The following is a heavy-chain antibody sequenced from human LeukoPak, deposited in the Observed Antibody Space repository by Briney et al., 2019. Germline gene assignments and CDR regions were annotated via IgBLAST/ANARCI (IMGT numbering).Heavy chain of an antibody. CDR3: AELGITMIGGV. CDR2: ISSSGSTI. D-gene: IGHD3-10*02. J-gene: IGHJ6*04. Sequence: GGSLRLSCTVSGFSLSSYALNWVRQAPGKGLEWVSYISSSGSTIYYADSVKGRFTISRDNAKNSLYLQMNSLRAEDTAVYYCAELGITMIGGVWGKGTTVTISS. V-gene: IGHV3-48*03. CDR1: GFSLSSYA.